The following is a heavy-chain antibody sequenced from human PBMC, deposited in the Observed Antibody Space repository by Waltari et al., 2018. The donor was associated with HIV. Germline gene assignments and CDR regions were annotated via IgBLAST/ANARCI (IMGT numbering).Heavy chain of an antibody. CDR2: ITSSSSYI. CDR1: GFSTSIYS. J-gene: IGHJ4*02. Sequence: EVQLVESGGGLVKPGGSLRLSCAAPGFSTSIYSMNWVRQAPGKGLEWVSSITSSSSYIYYADSVKGRFTISRDNAKNSLYLQMNSLRAEDTAVYHCARDTLGPFDYWGQGTLVTVSS. CDR3: ARDTLGPFDY. V-gene: IGHV3-21*01. D-gene: IGHD7-27*01.